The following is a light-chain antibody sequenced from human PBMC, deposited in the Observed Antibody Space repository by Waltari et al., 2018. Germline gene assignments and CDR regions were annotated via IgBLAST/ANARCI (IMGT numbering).Light chain of an antibody. Sequence: DIQMTQSPSSLSASVGDRVTLTCQASQDISNYLNWYQQKPGKAPKLLIYGASNLETGVPSRFSGSGSGTDFTFTISSLQPEDIATYYCQQYDNLPPGLTFGGGTKVEIK. CDR1: QDISNY. CDR3: QQYDNLPPGLT. J-gene: IGKJ4*01. V-gene: IGKV1-33*01. CDR2: GAS.